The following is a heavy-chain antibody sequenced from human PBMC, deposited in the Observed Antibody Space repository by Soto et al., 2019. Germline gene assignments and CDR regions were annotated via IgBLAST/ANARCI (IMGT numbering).Heavy chain of an antibody. CDR2: ISYDGSNK. Sequence: QVQLVESGGGVVQPGRSLRLSCAASGFTFSSYAMHWVRQAPGKGLEWVSFISYDGSNKHYADSVKGRFTISRDNSKNTRYLQMNSLRAEDTAAYYCARESGVAAASDFDYWGQGTLVTVSS. D-gene: IGHD6-13*01. CDR3: ARESGVAAASDFDY. CDR1: GFTFSSYA. J-gene: IGHJ4*02. V-gene: IGHV3-30-3*01.